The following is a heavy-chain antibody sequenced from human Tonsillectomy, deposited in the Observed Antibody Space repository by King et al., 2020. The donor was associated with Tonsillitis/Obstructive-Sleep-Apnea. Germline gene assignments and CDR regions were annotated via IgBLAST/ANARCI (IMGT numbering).Heavy chain of an antibody. J-gene: IGHJ6*03. V-gene: IGHV3-30*03. CDR2: MSYEGDTK. CDR1: GFIFSAYG. D-gene: IGHD2-2*02. CDR3: AMSGVTDYTYFYMAV. Sequence: VQLVESGGGVVQPGGSLRLSCAASGFIFSAYGMHWVRQAPGKGLEWVAVMSYEGDTKYYADSAKGRFTISRDNSKNTLYLQMNSLRVEDTAVYYCAMSGVTDYTYFYMAVWGKGTTVTVSS.